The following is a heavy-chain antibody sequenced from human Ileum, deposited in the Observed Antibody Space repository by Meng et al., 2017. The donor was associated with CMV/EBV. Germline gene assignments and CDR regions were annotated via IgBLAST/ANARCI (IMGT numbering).Heavy chain of an antibody. V-gene: IGHV3-30*03. D-gene: IGHD3-10*01. CDR3: ARDMFLGVPDYIDY. Sequence: GESLKISCATSGFTLADYDMHWVRQVPDKGLEWVAVISQYGNIKLYGESVKGRFTISRDNSKNTLSLQMNSLRDEDSAVYYCARDMFLGVPDYIDYWGQGTLVTVSS. CDR1: GFTLADYD. CDR2: ISQYGNIK. J-gene: IGHJ4*02.